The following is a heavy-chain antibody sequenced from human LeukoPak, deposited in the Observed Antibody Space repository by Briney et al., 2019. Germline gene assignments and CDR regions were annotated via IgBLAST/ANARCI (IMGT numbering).Heavy chain of an antibody. CDR3: ARERETPWVRSDY. CDR1: GFTFSSYS. V-gene: IGHV3-21*01. J-gene: IGHJ4*02. CDR2: ISSSSSYI. Sequence: KPGGSLRLSCAASGFTFSSYSMNWVRQAPGKGLEWVSSISSSSSYIYYADSVKGRFTISRDNAKNSLYLQMNSLRAEDTAVYYCARERETPWVRSDYWGQGTLVTVSS. D-gene: IGHD3-22*01.